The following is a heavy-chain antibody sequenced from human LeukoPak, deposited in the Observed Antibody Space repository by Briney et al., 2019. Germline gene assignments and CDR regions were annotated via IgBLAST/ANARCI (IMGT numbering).Heavy chain of an antibody. CDR1: GFTFSSYA. CDR3: ARGSSSWGYYYYYMDV. D-gene: IGHD6-13*01. CDR2: ISYDGSNK. Sequence: PGRSLRLSCAASGFTFSSYAMHWVRQAPGKGLEWVAVISYDGSNKYYADSVKGRFTISRDNSKNTLYLQMNSLRAEDTAVYYCARGSSSWGYYYYYMDVWGKGTTVTVSS. J-gene: IGHJ6*03. V-gene: IGHV3-30-3*01.